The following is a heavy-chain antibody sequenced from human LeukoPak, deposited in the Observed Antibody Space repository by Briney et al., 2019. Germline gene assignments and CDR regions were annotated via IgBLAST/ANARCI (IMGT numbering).Heavy chain of an antibody. CDR2: INPNSGGT. CDR3: ARDRRVLRFLEWFLDY. Sequence: ASVKVSCKASGYTFTGYYMHWVRQAPGQGLEWMGWINPNSGGTNYAQKFQGRVTMTRDTSISTAYMELSRLRSDDTAVYYCARDRRVLRFLEWFLDYWGQGTLVTVSS. D-gene: IGHD3-3*01. CDR1: GYTFTGYY. J-gene: IGHJ4*02. V-gene: IGHV1-2*02.